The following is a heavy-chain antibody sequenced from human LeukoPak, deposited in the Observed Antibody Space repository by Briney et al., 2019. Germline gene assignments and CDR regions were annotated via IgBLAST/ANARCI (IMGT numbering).Heavy chain of an antibody. CDR2: ISSSSSTI. CDR3: ARGDGVIMNY. V-gene: IGHV3-48*04. D-gene: IGHD3-10*01. J-gene: IGHJ4*02. CDR1: GFTFSSYS. Sequence: GGSLRLSCAASGFTFSSYSMNWVRQAPGKGLEWVSYISSSSSTIYYADSVKGRFTISNDNAENTLYLQMNSLRAEDTAVYYCARGDGVIMNYWGQGTLVTVSS.